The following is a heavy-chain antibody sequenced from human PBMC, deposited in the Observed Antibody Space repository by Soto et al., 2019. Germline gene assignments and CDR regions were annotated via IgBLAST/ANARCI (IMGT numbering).Heavy chain of an antibody. V-gene: IGHV4-39*01. CDR1: GVSISSNSYY. CDR3: ARQRGYCSGGSCPCNY. D-gene: IGHD2-15*01. J-gene: IGHJ4*02. Sequence: SETLSLTCAVSGVSISSNSYYWGWIRQPPGKGLEWIGSIYYSGSTYYNPSLKSRVTISVDTSKNQFSLKLSSVTAADTAVYYCARQRGYCSGGSCPCNYWGQGTLVTVSS. CDR2: IYYSGST.